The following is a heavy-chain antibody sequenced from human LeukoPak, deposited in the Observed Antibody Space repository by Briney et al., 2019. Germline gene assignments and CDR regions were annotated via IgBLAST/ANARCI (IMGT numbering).Heavy chain of an antibody. V-gene: IGHV4-4*07. CDR3: VRDGRGYCSSSSVCYSWFDP. J-gene: IGHJ5*02. Sequence: KSLEALSLTCTVSGGSVNSYYWSWIRQPAGKGLEWIGRRDNSGTTNYNPSLKSRVSMSVDTSKNQFSLKLSSLTAADTAVYYCVRDGRGYCSSSSVCYSWFDPWGQGTLVAVSS. CDR2: RDNSGTT. D-gene: IGHD2-2*01. CDR1: GGSVNSYY.